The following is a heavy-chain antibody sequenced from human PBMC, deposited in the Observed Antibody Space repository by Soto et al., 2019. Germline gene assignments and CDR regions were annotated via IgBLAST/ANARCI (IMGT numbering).Heavy chain of an antibody. CDR1: GGSISSSNW. D-gene: IGHD2-2*01. V-gene: IGHV4-4*02. CDR2: IYHSGST. Sequence: SETLSLTCAVSGGSISSSNWWSWVRQPPGKGLEWIGEIYHSGSTNYNPSLKSRVTISVDKSKNQFSLKLSSVTAADTAVYYCAVYFFSTSCPRGYFDYWGQGTLVTVSS. J-gene: IGHJ4*02. CDR3: AVYFFSTSCPRGYFDY.